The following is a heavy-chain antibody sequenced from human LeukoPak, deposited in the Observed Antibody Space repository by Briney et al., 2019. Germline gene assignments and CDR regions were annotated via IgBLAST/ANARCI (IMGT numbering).Heavy chain of an antibody. V-gene: IGHV4-39*01. D-gene: IGHD1-26*01. Sequence: SETLSLTCTVSGGSISSSSYYWGWIRQPPGKGLEWIGNIYYSGYTYYNPSLKSRVTISVDTSKNQFPLKLSSVTAADTAVYYCARNSEWELLGRWFDPWGQGTLVTVSS. CDR2: IYYSGYT. CDR3: ARNSEWELLGRWFDP. CDR1: GGSISSSSYY. J-gene: IGHJ5*02.